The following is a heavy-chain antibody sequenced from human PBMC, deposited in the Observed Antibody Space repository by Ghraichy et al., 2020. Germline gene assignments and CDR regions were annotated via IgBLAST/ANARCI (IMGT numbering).Heavy chain of an antibody. D-gene: IGHD6-13*01. V-gene: IGHV1-2*04. CDR3: ARDRGSSWSLFSAFDI. J-gene: IGHJ3*02. CDR1: GYTFTGYY. Sequence: ASVKVSCKASGYTFTGYYMHWVRQAPGQGLEWMGWINPNSGGTNYAQKFQGWVTMTRDTSISTAYMELSRLRSDDTAVYYCARDRGSSWSLFSAFDIWGQGTMVTVSS. CDR2: INPNSGGT.